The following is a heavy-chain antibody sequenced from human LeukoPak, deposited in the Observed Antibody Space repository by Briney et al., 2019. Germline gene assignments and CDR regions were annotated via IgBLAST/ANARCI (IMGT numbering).Heavy chain of an antibody. J-gene: IGHJ4*02. Sequence: GGSLRLSCAASGFTFSSYAMHWVRQAPGKGLEWVAVIWYDGSNKYYADSVKGRFTIPRDNSKNTLYLQMNSLRAEDTAVYYCARDQSGYDFGFDYWGQGTLVTVSS. CDR1: GFTFSSYA. D-gene: IGHD5-12*01. CDR2: IWYDGSNK. CDR3: ARDQSGYDFGFDY. V-gene: IGHV3-33*01.